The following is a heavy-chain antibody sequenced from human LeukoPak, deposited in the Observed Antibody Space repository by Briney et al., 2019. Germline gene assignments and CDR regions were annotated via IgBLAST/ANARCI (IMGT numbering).Heavy chain of an antibody. D-gene: IGHD3-10*01. V-gene: IGHV4-39*07. J-gene: IGHJ6*03. Sequence: SSETLSLTCGVSGGSISSSNYYWGWIRQPPGKGLEWIGSIYYSGSTNYNPSLKSRVTISVDTSKNQFSLKLSSVTAADTAVYYCARGTMVFPEGYYYYYMDVWGKGTTVTISS. CDR2: IYYSGST. CDR3: ARGTMVFPEGYYYYYMDV. CDR1: GGSISSSNYY.